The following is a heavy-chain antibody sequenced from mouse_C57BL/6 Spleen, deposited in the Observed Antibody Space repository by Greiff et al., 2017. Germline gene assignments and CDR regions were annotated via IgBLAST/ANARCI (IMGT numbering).Heavy chain of an antibody. J-gene: IGHJ2*01. CDR2: ISSGGSYT. CDR1: GFTFSSYG. Sequence: EVQLVESGGDLVKPGGSLKLSCAASGFTFSSYGMSWVRQTPDKRLEWVATISSGGSYTYYPDSVKGRFTISRDNAKNTLYLQMSSLKSEYTAMYYCARLRNYVNWDFDYWGQGTTLTVSS. CDR3: ARLRNYVNWDFDY. D-gene: IGHD2-1*01. V-gene: IGHV5-6*01.